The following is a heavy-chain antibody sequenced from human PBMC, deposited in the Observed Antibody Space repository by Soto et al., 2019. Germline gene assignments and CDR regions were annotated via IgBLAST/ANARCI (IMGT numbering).Heavy chain of an antibody. Sequence: GGSLRLSCAASGFTFSSYTMSWVRQAPGKRLEWVSAITSSDEYYADSVKGRFTISRDISKSTLYLQMNSLRVEDTAMYYCARSVYTYGTYVVDFWGQGTLVTVSS. V-gene: IGHV3-23*01. CDR2: ITSSDE. D-gene: IGHD5-18*01. CDR1: GFTFSSYT. J-gene: IGHJ4*02. CDR3: ARSVYTYGTYVVDF.